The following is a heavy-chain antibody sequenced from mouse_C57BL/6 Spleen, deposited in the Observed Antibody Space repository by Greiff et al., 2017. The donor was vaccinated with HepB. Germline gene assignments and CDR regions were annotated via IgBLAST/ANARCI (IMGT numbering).Heavy chain of an antibody. J-gene: IGHJ3*01. V-gene: IGHV14-2*01. D-gene: IGHD1-2*01. CDR2: IDPEDGET. CDR1: GFNIKDYY. CDR3: AKGYYGVEGFAY. Sequence: EVQGVESGAELVKPGASVKLSCTASGFNIKDYYMHWVKQRTEQGLEWIGRIDPEDGETKYAPKFQGKATITADTSSNTAYLQLSSLTSEDTAVYYCAKGYYGVEGFAYWGQGTLVTVSA.